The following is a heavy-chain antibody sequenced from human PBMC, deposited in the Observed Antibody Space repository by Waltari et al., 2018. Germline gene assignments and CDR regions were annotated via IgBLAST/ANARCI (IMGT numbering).Heavy chain of an antibody. J-gene: IGHJ3*02. CDR1: GYSFTSYW. Sequence: EVQLVQSRAEVKKPGESLKISCKGSGYSFTSYWIGWVRQMPGKGLEWMGIIYPGDSDTRYSPSFQGQVTISADKSISTAYLQWSSLKASDTAMYYCARLDPMGATTPGAFDIWGQGTMVTVSS. CDR2: IYPGDSDT. V-gene: IGHV5-51*01. D-gene: IGHD1-26*01. CDR3: ARLDPMGATTPGAFDI.